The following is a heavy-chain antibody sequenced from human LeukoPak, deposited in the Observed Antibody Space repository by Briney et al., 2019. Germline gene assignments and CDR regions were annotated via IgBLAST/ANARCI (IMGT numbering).Heavy chain of an antibody. D-gene: IGHD5-18*01. J-gene: IGHJ4*02. CDR3: ATTSGTAPIDS. V-gene: IGHV4-59*01. CDR1: GASIRDYY. CDR2: IHYTGGT. Sequence: SETLSLTCTVSGASIRDYYWTWIRQPPGKGLEWMGYIHYTGGTNYNPSLQSRVTISVDTSKNQFSLKVTSVTAADTAVYYCATTSGTAPIDSWGQGTLVTVSS.